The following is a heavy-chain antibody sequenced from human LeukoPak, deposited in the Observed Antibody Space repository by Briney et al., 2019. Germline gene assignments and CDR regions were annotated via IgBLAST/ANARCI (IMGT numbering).Heavy chain of an antibody. Sequence: SETLSLTCTVSGGSISSNSYYWGWIRQSPGKGLEWIASISYSGSTYYNPSLKSRVTISVDTSKNQFSLKLSSVTAADTAVYYCARDEGIAKNFDPWGQGTLVTVSS. V-gene: IGHV4-39*07. D-gene: IGHD6-13*01. CDR1: GGSISSNSYY. J-gene: IGHJ5*02. CDR2: ISYSGST. CDR3: ARDEGIAKNFDP.